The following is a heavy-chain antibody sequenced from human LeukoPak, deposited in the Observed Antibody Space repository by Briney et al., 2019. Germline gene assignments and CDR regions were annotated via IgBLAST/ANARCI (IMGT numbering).Heavy chain of an antibody. CDR2: INPNSGGT. J-gene: IGHJ6*02. Sequence: ASVTVSCKASGYTFTGYYMHWVRQAPGQGLEWVGWINPNSGGTNYAQKFQGRVTMTRDTSISTAYMELSRLRSDDTAVYYCARDLRNWSYYYYGMDVWGQGTTVTVSS. CDR1: GYTFTGYY. CDR3: ARDLRNWSYYYYGMDV. V-gene: IGHV1-2*02. D-gene: IGHD1-1*01.